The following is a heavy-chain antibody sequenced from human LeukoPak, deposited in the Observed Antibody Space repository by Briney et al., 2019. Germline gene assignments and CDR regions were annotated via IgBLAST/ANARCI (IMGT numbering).Heavy chain of an antibody. CDR2: IYYSETI. Sequence: PSETLSFTCTVSGGSISSSSYYWGWIRQPPGKGLEWIGSIYYSETIYYNPSLESRVTLSLDTSKNQFSLKLTSVTAADTAVYCARQVADYYYYYLGVWGKGTTVTVSS. V-gene: IGHV4-39*01. CDR1: GGSISSSSYY. J-gene: IGHJ6*03. CDR3: ARQVADYYYYYLGV.